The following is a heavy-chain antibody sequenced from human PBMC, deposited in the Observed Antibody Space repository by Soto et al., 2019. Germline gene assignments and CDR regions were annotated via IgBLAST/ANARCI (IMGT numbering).Heavy chain of an antibody. CDR1: GVTFRSYS. CDR3: AIDLQKLDYYYYVLDC. Sequence: GVSLRLSCAAAGVTFRSYSMNWVRQAPGRGLEWVSSISSSSSYIYYADSVKGRFTISRDNAKNSLYLQMNSLRAEDAAVYYCAIDLQKLDYYYYVLDCCGQGTTVIVAS. D-gene: IGHD6-13*01. CDR2: ISSSSSYI. J-gene: IGHJ6*02. V-gene: IGHV3-21*01.